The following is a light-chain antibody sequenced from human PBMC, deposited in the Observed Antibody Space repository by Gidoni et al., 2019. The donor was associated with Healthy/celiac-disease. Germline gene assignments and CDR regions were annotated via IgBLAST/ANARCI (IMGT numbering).Light chain of an antibody. CDR3: QSYDSSLSALYV. CDR2: GNS. Sequence: QSVLTQPPSVSGAPGQRVTISCTGSSPNIGAGYDVHWYQQLPGTAPTLLLYGNSNRPSGVPDRFSGSKSGTSASLAITGLQAEDEADYYCQSYDSSLSALYVFGTGTKVTVL. V-gene: IGLV1-40*01. J-gene: IGLJ1*01. CDR1: SPNIGAGYD.